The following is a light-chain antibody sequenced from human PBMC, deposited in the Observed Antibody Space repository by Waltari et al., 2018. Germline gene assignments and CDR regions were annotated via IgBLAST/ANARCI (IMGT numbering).Light chain of an antibody. CDR1: ALPKRY. CDR3: FSTDSSGNHRV. V-gene: IGLV3-10*01. CDR2: EDT. Sequence: SYELTQPPSVSVSPGETARITCSGDALPKRYAYWYQQKSGQAPVLVIDEDTNRPSGIAERCSGSTSVTVATLTITGAQVEDEADYYCFSTDSSGNHRVFGGGTKLTVL. J-gene: IGLJ2*01.